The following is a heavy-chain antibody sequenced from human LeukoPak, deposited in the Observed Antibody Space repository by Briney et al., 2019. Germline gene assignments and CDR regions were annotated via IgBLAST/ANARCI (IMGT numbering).Heavy chain of an antibody. J-gene: IGHJ5*02. CDR1: GGSISSSSYY. V-gene: IGHV4-39*01. D-gene: IGHD3-3*01. CDR2: IYYSGST. CDR3: ARHPGGYYDFWSGYPPSWFDP. Sequence: SETLSLTCTVSGGSISSSSYYWGWIRQPPGKGLEWIGSIYYSGSTYYNPSLKSRVTISVDTSKNQFSLKLSSVTAADTAVYYCARHPGGYYDFWSGYPPSWFDPWGQGTLVTVSS.